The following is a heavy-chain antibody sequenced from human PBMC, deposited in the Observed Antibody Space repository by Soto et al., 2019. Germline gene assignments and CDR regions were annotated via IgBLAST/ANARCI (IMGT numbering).Heavy chain of an antibody. CDR2: INHSGTI. J-gene: IGHJ6*02. CDR3: ARADRTLVTSYGLDV. V-gene: IGHV4-59*01. D-gene: IGHD2-21*02. CDR1: GGSISSYY. Sequence: SETLSLTCTVSGGSISSYYWSWIRQPPGEGLEWIGKINHSGTINFNPSLRSRLTISLDSSKKHFSLKLTSLTAADAAVYYCARADRTLVTSYGLDVWGQGTTVIVYS.